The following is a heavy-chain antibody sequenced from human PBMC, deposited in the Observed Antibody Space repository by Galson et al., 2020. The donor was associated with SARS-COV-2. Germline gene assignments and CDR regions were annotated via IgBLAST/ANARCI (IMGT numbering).Heavy chain of an antibody. CDR2: ISHSGGP. CDR3: ARLHYGEYAPEAFDI. V-gene: IGHV4-30-2*01. D-gene: IGHD4-17*01. J-gene: IGHJ3*02. CDR1: GTSIRSGSYS. Sequence: SETLSLTCAVSGTSIRSGSYSWNWIRQPPGKGLEGIGSISHSGGPYYNPSLKSRVTISGERSKNQFSLRLSSVTAADTAVYYCARLHYGEYAPEAFDIWGPGTRVTVAS.